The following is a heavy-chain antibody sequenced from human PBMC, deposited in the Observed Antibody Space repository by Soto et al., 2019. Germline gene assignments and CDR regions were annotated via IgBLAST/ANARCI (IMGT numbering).Heavy chain of an antibody. CDR2: IYYSGGT. V-gene: IGHV4-30-4*01. Sequence: SETLSLTCTVSGGSISSGDYYWSWIRQPPGKGLEWIGYIYYSGGTTYSPSLKSRVTISVDRSKNQLSLKLRSVTAADTAVYYCARLGGYYQSLDTWGQGTLVTVSS. CDR3: ARLGGYYQSLDT. J-gene: IGHJ5*02. CDR1: GGSISSGDYY. D-gene: IGHD3-22*01.